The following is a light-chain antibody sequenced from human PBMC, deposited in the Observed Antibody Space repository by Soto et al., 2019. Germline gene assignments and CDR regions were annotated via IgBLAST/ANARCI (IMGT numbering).Light chain of an antibody. CDR2: DTT. V-gene: IGLV7-46*01. J-gene: IGLJ2*01. CDR1: TGAVTSGHY. CDR3: LLSYNAIRV. Sequence: QAVVTQEPSLTVSPGGTVTLTCGSSTGAVTSGHYPYWFQQKPGQAPRTLIYDTTNKHSWTPARFSGSLVGDKAALTLWGAQPEDEADYYCLLSYNAIRVFGGGTKLTVL.